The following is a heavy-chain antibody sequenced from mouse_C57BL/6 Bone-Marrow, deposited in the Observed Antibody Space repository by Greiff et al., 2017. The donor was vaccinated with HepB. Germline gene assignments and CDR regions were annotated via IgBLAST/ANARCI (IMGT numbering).Heavy chain of an antibody. Sequence: QVQLQQPGAELVRPGSSVKLSCKASGYTFTSYWMHWVKQRPIQGLEWIGNIDPSDSATHYNQKFKDKATLTVDKSSSTAYMQLSSLTSEDSAVYYCAREAGKDYFDYWGQGTTLTVSS. V-gene: IGHV1-52*01. J-gene: IGHJ2*01. CDR1: GYTFTSYW. D-gene: IGHD4-1*01. CDR2: IDPSDSAT. CDR3: AREAGKDYFDY.